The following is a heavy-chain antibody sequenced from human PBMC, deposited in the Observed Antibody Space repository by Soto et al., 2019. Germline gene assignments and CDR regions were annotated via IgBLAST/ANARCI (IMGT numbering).Heavy chain of an antibody. V-gene: IGHV1-18*01. D-gene: IGHD2-2*01. Sequence: QGQLVQSGAEVKKPGASVKVSCTASGNTFTNFGVTWVRQAPGQGLEWMGCISAYTDDPNYAQKFQGRATMTIDTSTSTAYFDLRSLTSDDTAVYYCARVIPGAEAWFDPWGQGTLVTVSS. CDR1: GNTFTNFG. CDR2: ISAYTDDP. CDR3: ARVIPGAEAWFDP. J-gene: IGHJ5*02.